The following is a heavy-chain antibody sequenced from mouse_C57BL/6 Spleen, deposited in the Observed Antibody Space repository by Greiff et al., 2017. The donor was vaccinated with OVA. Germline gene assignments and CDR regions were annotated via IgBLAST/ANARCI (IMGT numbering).Heavy chain of an antibody. Sequence: QVQLQQSGAELVRPGSSVKLSCKASGYTFTSYWMHWVKQRPIQGLEWIGNIDPSDSETHYNQKFKDKATLTVDKSSSTAYMQLSSLTSEDSAVYYCARSKEGNAMDYWGQGTSVTVSS. CDR2: IDPSDSET. CDR3: ARSKEGNAMDY. CDR1: GYTFTSYW. V-gene: IGHV1-52*01. J-gene: IGHJ4*01.